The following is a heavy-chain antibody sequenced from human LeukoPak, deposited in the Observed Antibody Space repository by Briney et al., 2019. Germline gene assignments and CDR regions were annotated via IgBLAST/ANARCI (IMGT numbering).Heavy chain of an antibody. D-gene: IGHD3-16*01. CDR2: IYHSGST. Sequence: SETLSLTCTVSGGSISSSIYYWGWIRQPPGKGLEWIGCIYHSGSTYYNPSLKSRVTISVDTSRNQFSLKLNSVTATDTAVYYCATHYGPWGEGSLVTASS. J-gene: IGHJ4*02. V-gene: IGHV4-39*01. CDR3: ATHYGP. CDR1: GGSISSSIYY.